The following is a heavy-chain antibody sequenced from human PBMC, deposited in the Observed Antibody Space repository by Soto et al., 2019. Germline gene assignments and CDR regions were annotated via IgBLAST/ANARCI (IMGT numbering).Heavy chain of an antibody. V-gene: IGHV1-18*01. D-gene: IGHD3-16*01. Sequence: QVQLVQSGAEVKNPGASVKVSCKASGYTFTRYGIGWARQAPGQGLEWMGWINTYNGNTNYAQNVQGRATLTTATSTSTAYMELRILRSNDTAIYYCAMVDVYVTPSPQDVWGQGTTVIVSS. J-gene: IGHJ6*02. CDR3: AMVDVYVTPSPQDV. CDR2: INTYNGNT. CDR1: GYTFTRYG.